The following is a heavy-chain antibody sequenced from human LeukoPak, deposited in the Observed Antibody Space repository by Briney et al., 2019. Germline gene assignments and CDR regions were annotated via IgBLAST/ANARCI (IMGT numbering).Heavy chain of an antibody. D-gene: IGHD2-2*02. V-gene: IGHV4-59*08. CDR3: ARVYCSGTSCYTRRDAFDI. CDR2: IYYSGST. Sequence: SETLSLTCTVSGGSISSYYWSWIRQPPGKELEWIGYIYYSGSTNYNPSLKSRVTISVDTSKNQFSLKLSSVTAADTAVYYCARVYCSGTSCYTRRDAFDIWGQGTMVTVSS. CDR1: GGSISSYY. J-gene: IGHJ3*02.